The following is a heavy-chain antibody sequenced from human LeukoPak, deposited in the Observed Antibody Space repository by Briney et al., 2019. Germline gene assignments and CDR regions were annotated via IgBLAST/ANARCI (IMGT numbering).Heavy chain of an antibody. CDR3: ARAGYSGSYSDY. Sequence: SETLSLTCAVYGGSFSGYYWCWIRQPPGKGLEWIGEINHSGSTNYNPSLKSRVTISVDTSKNQFSLKLSSVTAADTAVYYCARAGYSGSYSDYWGQGTLVTVSS. CDR2: INHSGST. J-gene: IGHJ4*02. V-gene: IGHV4-34*01. CDR1: GGSFSGYY. D-gene: IGHD1-26*01.